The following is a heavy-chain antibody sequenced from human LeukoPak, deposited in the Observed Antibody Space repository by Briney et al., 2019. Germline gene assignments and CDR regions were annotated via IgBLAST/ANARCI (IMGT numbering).Heavy chain of an antibody. V-gene: IGHV3-7*01. J-gene: IGHJ4*02. CDR1: GFTFSIYL. Sequence: PGGSLRLSCAASGFTFSIYLMSWVRQAPGKGLEWVANIKKDGSEKYYVDSVKGRFTISRDNAKTSLYLQMNSLRAEDTAVYYCARDLSGVTGYTYGRGIDYWGQGTLVTVSS. D-gene: IGHD5-18*01. CDR2: IKKDGSEK. CDR3: ARDLSGVTGYTYGRGIDY.